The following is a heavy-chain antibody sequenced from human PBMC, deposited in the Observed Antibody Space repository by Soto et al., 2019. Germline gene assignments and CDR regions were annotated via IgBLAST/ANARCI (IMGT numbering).Heavy chain of an antibody. Sequence: EVQLVESGGGLVQPGGSVRLSCTATGFTVSSDYMSWVRQAAGKGLEWDSVIYSGGSTYYADSVKGRFTISRDNAKNTVYMQMDRLRAEDMAGYYCARDEGHATLSRRVFDIWGQGTMVTVSS. D-gene: IGHD2-15*01. J-gene: IGHJ3*02. CDR2: IYSGGST. CDR1: GFTVSSDY. CDR3: ARDEGHATLSRRVFDI. V-gene: IGHV3-66*01.